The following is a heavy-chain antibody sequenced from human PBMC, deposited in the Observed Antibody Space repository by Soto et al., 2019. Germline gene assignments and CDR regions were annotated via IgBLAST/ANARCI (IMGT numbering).Heavy chain of an antibody. CDR3: ARVSGRL. CDR1: GFSVSSNY. CDR2: IYSGGST. Sequence: DVQLLESGGGLVQPGGSLRLSCAASGFSVSSNYMSWVRQDPGKGLEWVSFIYSGGSTYSADSVKGRFTISRDNSMNTMYLHMNSLRAEDTSVYDCARVSGRLWGQVTLVNVSA. J-gene: IGHJ4*02. D-gene: IGHD3-10*01. V-gene: IGHV3-66*01.